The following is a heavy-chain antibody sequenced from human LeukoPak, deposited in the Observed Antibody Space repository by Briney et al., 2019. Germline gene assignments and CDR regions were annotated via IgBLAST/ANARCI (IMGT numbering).Heavy chain of an antibody. J-gene: IGHJ4*02. CDR1: SGSISSYY. V-gene: IGHV4-4*07. D-gene: IGHD5-18*01. CDR2: IYTSGST. CDR3: ARDRLDTAMVTPFDY. Sequence: SETLSLTCTVSSGSISSYYWSWLRQPAGKGLEWIGRIYTSGSTNYNPSLKSRVTMSVDPSKNQFSPKLSSVTAADTAVYYCARDRLDTAMVTPFDYWGQGTLVTVSS.